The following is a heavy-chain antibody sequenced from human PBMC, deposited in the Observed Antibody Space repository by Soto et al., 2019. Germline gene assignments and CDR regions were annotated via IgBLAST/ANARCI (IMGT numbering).Heavy chain of an antibody. Sequence: EVQLVESGGGLVQPGGSLRLSCVASGFTVTDIYMNWVRQAPGKGVEWVSVIYKDFTDYADFVRGRFSVSTDTSKNALYLQLDNLRAEDTAVYYCAREPRYCSGGSCSIMGDAFDIWGQGAMVTVSS. CDR3: AREPRYCSGGSCSIMGDAFDI. V-gene: IGHV3-66*01. CDR2: IYKDFT. D-gene: IGHD2-15*01. CDR1: GFTVTDIY. J-gene: IGHJ3*02.